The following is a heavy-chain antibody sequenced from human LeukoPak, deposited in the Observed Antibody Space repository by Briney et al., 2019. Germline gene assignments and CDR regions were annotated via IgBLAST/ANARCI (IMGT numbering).Heavy chain of an antibody. Sequence: PGGSLRLSYAASGFTFSSYSMNWVRQAPGKGLEWVSSISSSSSYIYYADSVKGRFTISRDNAKSSLYLQMNSLRAEDTAVYYCAAAPDTQPDDYYYYYGMDVWGQGTTVTVSS. CDR2: ISSSSSYI. CDR1: GFTFSSYS. CDR3: AAAPDTQPDDYYYYYGMDV. D-gene: IGHD1-14*01. J-gene: IGHJ6*02. V-gene: IGHV3-21*01.